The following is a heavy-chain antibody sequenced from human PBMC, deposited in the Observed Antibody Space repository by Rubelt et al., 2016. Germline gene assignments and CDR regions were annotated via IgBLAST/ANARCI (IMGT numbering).Heavy chain of an antibody. CDR2: INSGGST. CDR3: ARNSICWSQMDY. J-gene: IGHJ4*02. Sequence: EVQLVESGGGLIQPGGSLRLSCADSGFTISNNYMNWVSQAPGKGLEWVSVINSGGSTYYEDSVKGRFTISRENAKHTLYLQMNSLGAEDTAVYYCARNSICWSQMDYWGQGTQVTVSS. V-gene: IGHV3-53*01. D-gene: IGHD2/OR15-2a*01. CDR1: GFTISNNY.